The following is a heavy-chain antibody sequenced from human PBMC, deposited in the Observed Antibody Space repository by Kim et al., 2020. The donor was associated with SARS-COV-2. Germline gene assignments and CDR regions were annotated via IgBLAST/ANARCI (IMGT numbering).Heavy chain of an antibody. CDR1: GFTFSSYA. V-gene: IGHV3-33*06. CDR3: AKDEALLWFGELPRHDAFDI. Sequence: GGSLRLSCAASGFTFSSYAMHWVRQAPGKGLEWVAVIWYDGSNKYYADSVKGRFTISRDNSKNTLYLQMNSLRAEDTAVYYCAKDEALLWFGELPRHDAFDIWGQGTMVTVSS. D-gene: IGHD3-10*01. CDR2: IWYDGSNK. J-gene: IGHJ3*02.